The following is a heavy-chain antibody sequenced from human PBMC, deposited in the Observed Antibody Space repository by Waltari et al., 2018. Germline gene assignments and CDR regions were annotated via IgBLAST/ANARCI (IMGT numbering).Heavy chain of an antibody. V-gene: IGHV4-34*01. J-gene: IGHJ4*02. CDR2: INHSGST. CDR3: ARKGRAEKNVNFDN. Sequence: QVQLHQWGAGLLKPSETLYLTCAVYGWSFSGYYWSLIGQPPGKGLEWIGEINHSGSTNNNPSLKSRVTISVDTSKNQFSLKLSSVTAADTAVYYCARKGRAEKNVNFDNWGQGTLVTVSS. D-gene: IGHD6-13*01. CDR1: GWSFSGYY.